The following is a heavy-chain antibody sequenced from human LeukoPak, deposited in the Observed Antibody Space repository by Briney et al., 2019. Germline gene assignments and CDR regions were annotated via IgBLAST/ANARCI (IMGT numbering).Heavy chain of an antibody. Sequence: GGSLRLSCAASGFTFSDYYMNWVRQAPGKGLEWISYISSSSRTIYYADSVKGRFTISRDNAKISLYLQMNSLRAEDTAVYYCAKASDSSRDDYWGQGTLVTVSS. D-gene: IGHD6-13*01. CDR1: GFTFSDYY. J-gene: IGHJ4*02. CDR3: AKASDSSRDDY. V-gene: IGHV3-11*01. CDR2: ISSSSRTI.